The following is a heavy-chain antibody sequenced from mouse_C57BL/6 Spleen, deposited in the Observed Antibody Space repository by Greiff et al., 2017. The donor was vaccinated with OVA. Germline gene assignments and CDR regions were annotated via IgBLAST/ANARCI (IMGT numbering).Heavy chain of an antibody. Sequence: EVKLMESGGGLVKPGGSLKLSCAASGFTFSSYAMSWVRQTPEKRLEWVATISDGGSYNYYPDTVKGRFTISRDNAKNNLDLQMSHLKSEDTAMYYCARTHGSSYFDYWGQGTTLTVSS. CDR1: GFTFSSYA. D-gene: IGHD1-1*01. CDR2: ISDGGSYN. CDR3: ARTHGSSYFDY. V-gene: IGHV5-4*03. J-gene: IGHJ2*01.